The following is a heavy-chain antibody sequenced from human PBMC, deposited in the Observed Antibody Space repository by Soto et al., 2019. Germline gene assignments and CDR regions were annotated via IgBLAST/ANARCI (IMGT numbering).Heavy chain of an antibody. Sequence: KFQGRVTITRDTSASTAYMELSSLRSEDTAVYYCARDLGLTDYSPVMDWGQGTLVTVSS. D-gene: IGHD3-9*01. CDR3: ARDLGLTDYSPVMD. V-gene: IGHV1-3*01. J-gene: IGHJ4*02.